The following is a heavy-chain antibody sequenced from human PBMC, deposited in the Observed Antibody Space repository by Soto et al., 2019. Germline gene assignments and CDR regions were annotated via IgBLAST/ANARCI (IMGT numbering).Heavy chain of an antibody. J-gene: IGHJ3*02. Sequence: EVQLVESGGGLVQPGGSLRLSCAASGFTFSSYSMNWVRQAPGKGLEWVSYISSSSNTIYYADSVKGRFTISRDNAKNSLDLKMNSLRAGDTVVYHCARENPTRGGGAFDIWGQGTMVTVSS. CDR3: ARENPTRGGGAFDI. D-gene: IGHD3-16*01. CDR1: GFTFSSYS. V-gene: IGHV3-48*01. CDR2: ISSSSNTI.